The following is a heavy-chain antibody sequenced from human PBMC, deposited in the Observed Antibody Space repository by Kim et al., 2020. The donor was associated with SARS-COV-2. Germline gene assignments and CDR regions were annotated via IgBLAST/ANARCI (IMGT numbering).Heavy chain of an antibody. CDR2: INTNTGNP. CDR3: AREAVGYSYVIYYYYYGMDV. D-gene: IGHD5-18*01. Sequence: ASVKVSCKASGYTFTSYAMNWVRQAPGQGLEWMVWINTNTGNPTYAQGFTGRFVFSLDTSVSTAYLQISSLKAEDTAVYYCAREAVGYSYVIYYYYYGMDVWGQGATVTVSS. V-gene: IGHV7-4-1*02. J-gene: IGHJ6*02. CDR1: GYTFTSYA.